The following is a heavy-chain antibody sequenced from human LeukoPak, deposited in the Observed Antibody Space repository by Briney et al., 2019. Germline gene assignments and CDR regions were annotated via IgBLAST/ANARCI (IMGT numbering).Heavy chain of an antibody. J-gene: IGHJ4*02. CDR2: IAISGSYI. Sequence: PGGSLRLSCAASGFILSDYNMNWVRQAPGKGLEWVSFIAISGSYITYADSVKGRFTISRDSAKNSLYLQMNSLRAEDTAVYYCARDLSATIRAYDYWGQGTLVTVSS. D-gene: IGHD1-26*01. CDR1: GFILSDYN. V-gene: IGHV3-21*01. CDR3: ARDLSATIRAYDY.